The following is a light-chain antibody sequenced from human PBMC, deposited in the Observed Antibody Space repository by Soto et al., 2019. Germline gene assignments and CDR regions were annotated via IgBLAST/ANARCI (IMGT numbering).Light chain of an antibody. J-gene: IGKJ1*01. CDR3: QQYTSPPWT. CDR2: GVA. V-gene: IGKV3-20*01. Sequence: VLTQFPGTPFLYKGERATLSCRASQSVPGNYLAWLQQKPGQAPRVLIYGVAMRATGIPDRFSGSGSGTDFALTISRLEPEDFAVYFCQQYTSPPWTLGQGTKVDIK. CDR1: QSVPGNY.